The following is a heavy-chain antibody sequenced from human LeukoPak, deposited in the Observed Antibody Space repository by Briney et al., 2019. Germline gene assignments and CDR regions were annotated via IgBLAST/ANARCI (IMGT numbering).Heavy chain of an antibody. CDR2: IIPIFGTA. CDR3: ASRAYSSGWYYYFDY. CDR1: GGTFSSYA. D-gene: IGHD6-19*01. Sequence: GASVKVSCKASGGTFSSYAISWVRQAPGQGLEWMGGIIPIFGTANYAQKFQGRVTITADESTSTAYMELSSLRSEDTAVYYCASRAYSSGWYYYFDYWGQGTLVTVSS. J-gene: IGHJ4*02. V-gene: IGHV1-69*13.